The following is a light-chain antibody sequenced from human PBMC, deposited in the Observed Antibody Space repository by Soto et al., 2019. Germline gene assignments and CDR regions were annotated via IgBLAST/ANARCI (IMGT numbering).Light chain of an antibody. J-gene: IGLJ3*02. V-gene: IGLV2-11*01. Sequence: QSALTQPRSVSGSPGQSVTISCTGTSSDVGGYNYVSWYQRHPGKAPKLMIYDVSKRPSGVPDRFSGSKSGNTASLTISGLQAEDEADYYCCSYAGSYTVFGGGTKLTVL. CDR1: SSDVGGYNY. CDR3: CSYAGSYTV. CDR2: DVS.